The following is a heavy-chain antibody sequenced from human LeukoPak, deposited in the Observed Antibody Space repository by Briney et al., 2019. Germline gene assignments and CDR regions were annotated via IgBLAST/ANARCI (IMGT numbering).Heavy chain of an antibody. D-gene: IGHD2-15*01. V-gene: IGHV3-30-3*01. CDR1: GFTFSSYS. Sequence: GGSLRLSRAASGFTFSSYSMHWVRQAPGKGLEWLALISYDRNTEYYADSVRGRLTISRDNSKNALYLQMDSLRPDDTAVYYCAREVVRWSAFDYWGQGTRVTVSS. CDR2: ISYDRNTE. J-gene: IGHJ4*02. CDR3: AREVVRWSAFDY.